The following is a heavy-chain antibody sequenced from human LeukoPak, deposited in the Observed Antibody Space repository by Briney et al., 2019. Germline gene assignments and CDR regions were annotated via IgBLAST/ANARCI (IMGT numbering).Heavy chain of an antibody. V-gene: IGHV3-48*01. J-gene: IGHJ4*02. CDR1: GFTFSSYA. CDR3: ARRFGSGTYDYLDY. Sequence: GGSLRLSCAASGFTFSSYAMSWVRQAPGKGLEWVSYISSSSNTIYYADSVKGRFTISRDNAKNSLYLQMNSLRAEDTAVYYCARRFGSGTYDYLDYWGQGTLVTVSS. CDR2: ISSSSNTI. D-gene: IGHD3-10*01.